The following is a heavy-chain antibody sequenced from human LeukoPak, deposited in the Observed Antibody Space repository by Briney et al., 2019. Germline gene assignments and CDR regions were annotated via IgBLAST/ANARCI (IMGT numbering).Heavy chain of an antibody. J-gene: IGHJ4*02. CDR1: GYTFTSYY. Sequence: ASVKVSCKASGYTFTSYYMHWVRQAPGQGLEWMGIINPSGGSTSYAQKFQGRVTMTRDMSTSTVYMELSSLRSEDTAVYYCARAGKNWNYVGWGQGTLVTVSS. CDR3: ARAGKNWNYVG. V-gene: IGHV1-46*01. D-gene: IGHD1-7*01. CDR2: INPSGGST.